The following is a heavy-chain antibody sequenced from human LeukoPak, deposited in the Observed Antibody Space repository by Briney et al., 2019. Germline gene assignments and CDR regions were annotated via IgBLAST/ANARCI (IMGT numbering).Heavy chain of an antibody. V-gene: IGHV3-43*01. CDR2: ISWDGGRT. D-gene: IGHD5-12*01. CDR3: AKDGYGRLPDY. CDR1: GFTFDDYT. J-gene: IGHJ4*02. Sequence: GGSLRLSCAASGFTFDDYTMHWVRQAPGKGLEWVSLISWDGGRTYYADSVKGRFTISRDNSKNSLYLQMNSLRTEDTALYYCAKDGYGRLPDYWGQGTLVTVSS.